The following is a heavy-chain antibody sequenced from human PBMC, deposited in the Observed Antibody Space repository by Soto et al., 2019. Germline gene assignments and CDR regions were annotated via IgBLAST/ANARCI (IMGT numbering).Heavy chain of an antibody. CDR2: ISGRDGSK. V-gene: IGHV3-23*01. J-gene: IGHJ4*02. CDR1: GFTFNNYA. Sequence: GGSLRLSCAASGFTFNNYAMAWVRQAPGQGLEWISAISGRDGSKYYADSVKGRFTISRDDSKNMLFVQMDSLTAEDTAQYYCTKMFGSNFGVSTDWGQGTLVTVSS. CDR3: TKMFGSNFGVSTD. D-gene: IGHD3-10*02.